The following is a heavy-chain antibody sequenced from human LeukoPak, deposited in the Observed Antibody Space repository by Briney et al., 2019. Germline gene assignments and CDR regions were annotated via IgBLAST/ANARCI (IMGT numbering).Heavy chain of an antibody. J-gene: IGHJ4*02. Sequence: GASVKVSCKASGYTFTNYYMHWVRQAPGQGLEWMGLVNPSGGTTSYAQNFQGRVTMTRDMSTSTVYMELSSLRSEDTAVYYCARDTDSGSYCFDYWGQGTLVTVSS. V-gene: IGHV1-46*01. CDR2: VNPSGGTT. CDR3: ARDTDSGSYCFDY. D-gene: IGHD1-26*01. CDR1: GYTFTNYY.